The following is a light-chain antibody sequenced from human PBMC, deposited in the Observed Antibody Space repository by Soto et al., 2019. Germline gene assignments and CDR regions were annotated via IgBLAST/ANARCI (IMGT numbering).Light chain of an antibody. J-gene: IGLJ3*02. CDR3: LSYTSANTRV. CDR2: EVN. V-gene: IGLV2-14*01. CDR1: SSDVGGYKF. Sequence: QSALTQPASVSASPGQSITISCTGTSSDVGGYKFVSWYQHHPGKAPKLMIYEVNNRPSGVSNRFSGSKSGNTASLTISGLQPEDEADYYCLSYTSANTRVFGGRTKLTVL.